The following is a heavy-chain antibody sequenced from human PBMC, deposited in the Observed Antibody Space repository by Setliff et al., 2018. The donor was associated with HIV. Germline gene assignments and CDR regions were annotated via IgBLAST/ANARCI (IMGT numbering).Heavy chain of an antibody. CDR3: ARKTREGDFDY. CDR1: GVSFGSIDYY. J-gene: IGHJ4*02. V-gene: IGHV4-39*01. CDR2: FYYSGST. D-gene: IGHD1-26*01. Sequence: SETLSLTCTVSGVSFGSIDYYRAWIRQPPGKGLEWIGSFYYSGSTYYNPSLKSRVTISVDTSKNQFSLRLTSVTAADTAVYYCARKTREGDFDYWGQGTLVTVSS.